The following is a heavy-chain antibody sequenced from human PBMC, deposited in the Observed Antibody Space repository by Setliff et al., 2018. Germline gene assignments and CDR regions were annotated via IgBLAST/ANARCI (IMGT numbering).Heavy chain of an antibody. J-gene: IGHJ4*02. Sequence: SETLSLTCNVSGGSVSSTSHYWGWIRQPPGKGMEWIGSVYHTGTTDYNPSLKSRVTISVDTSKNQFSLRLTSVTAADTAVYYCVRDYGPNDHWGQGTLVTVSS. CDR2: VYHTGTT. D-gene: IGHD3-10*01. V-gene: IGHV4-39*07. CDR3: VRDYGPNDH. CDR1: GGSVSSTSHY.